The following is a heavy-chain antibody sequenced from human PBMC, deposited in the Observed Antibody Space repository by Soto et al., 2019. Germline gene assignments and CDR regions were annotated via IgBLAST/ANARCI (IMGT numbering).Heavy chain of an antibody. Sequence: SETLSLTCTVSGGSISSYYWSWIRQPPGKGLEWIGYIYYSGSTNYNPSLKSRVTISVDTSKNQFSLKLSSVTAADTAVYYCARLGREGIAAARGGWFDPWGQGTLVTVSS. CDR3: ARLGREGIAAARGGWFDP. CDR2: IYYSGST. CDR1: GGSISSYY. J-gene: IGHJ5*02. D-gene: IGHD6-13*01. V-gene: IGHV4-59*08.